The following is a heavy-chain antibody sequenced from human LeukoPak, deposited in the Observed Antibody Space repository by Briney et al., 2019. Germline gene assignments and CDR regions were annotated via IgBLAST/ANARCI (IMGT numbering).Heavy chain of an antibody. CDR3: AKDDAWVRYQD. J-gene: IGHJ4*02. CDR1: GFTFSSHG. D-gene: IGHD5-12*01. Sequence: GGSVRLSCAASGFTFSSHGMNWFRQAPGKGLEWVSGISGSGVITYYADSVKGRFTISRDNSKNTLDLQMNSLRAEDTAVYYCAKDDAWVRYQDWGQGTLVTVSS. CDR2: ISGSGVIT. V-gene: IGHV3-23*01.